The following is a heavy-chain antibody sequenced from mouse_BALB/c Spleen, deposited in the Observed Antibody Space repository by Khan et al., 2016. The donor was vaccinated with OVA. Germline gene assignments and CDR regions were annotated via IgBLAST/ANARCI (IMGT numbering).Heavy chain of an antibody. CDR3: ARGGYGSFGY. CDR2: INPSSGYN. D-gene: IGHD1-1*01. CDR1: GYIFTSYM. V-gene: IGHV1-4*01. J-gene: IGHJ3*01. Sequence: QVQLQQSGAELARPGASVKMSCKASGYIFTSYMIHWVKQRPGQGLEWIGDINPSSGYNNYNQKFKDKATLTADKSSSTAYMQLSSLTSEDSAVYDCARGGYGSFGYWGQGTLVTVSA.